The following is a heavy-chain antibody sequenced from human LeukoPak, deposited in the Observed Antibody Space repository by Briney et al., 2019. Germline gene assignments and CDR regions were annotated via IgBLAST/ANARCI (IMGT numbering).Heavy chain of an antibody. Sequence: SETLSLTCTVSGGSISSYYWSWIRQPPGKGLEWIGYIYYSGSTNYNPSLKSRVTISVDTSKNQFSLKLSSVTAADTAVYYCARESSYCSGGSCSSGNYYMDVWGKGTTVTVSS. CDR1: GGSISSYY. CDR3: ARESSYCSGGSCSSGNYYMDV. CDR2: IYYSGST. D-gene: IGHD2-15*01. V-gene: IGHV4-59*01. J-gene: IGHJ6*03.